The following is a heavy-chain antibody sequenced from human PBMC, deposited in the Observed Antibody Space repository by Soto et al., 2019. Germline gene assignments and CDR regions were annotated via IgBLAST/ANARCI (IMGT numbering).Heavy chain of an antibody. Sequence: QVQLVQSGAEVKKPGSSVKVSCKASGGTFSSYAISWVRQAPGQGLEWMGGIIPIFGTANYAQKFQGRVTITAVDSTRTAYMELSSLRSEDTAVYYCARHVPAAGYYYGMDVWGQGTTVTVSS. J-gene: IGHJ6*02. CDR1: GGTFSSYA. D-gene: IGHD2-2*01. V-gene: IGHV1-69*12. CDR3: ARHVPAAGYYYGMDV. CDR2: IIPIFGTA.